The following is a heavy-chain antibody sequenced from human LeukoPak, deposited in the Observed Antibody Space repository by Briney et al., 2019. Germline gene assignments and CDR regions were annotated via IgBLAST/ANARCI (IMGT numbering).Heavy chain of an antibody. CDR3: GRGYSSGPGGY. D-gene: IGHD6-19*01. Sequence: GGSLRLSCAASGFTFSSYWMYWVRQAPGKGLVWVSRINSDGSSTSYADSVKGRFTISRDNAKNTLYLQMNSLRGEDTAVYYCGRGYSSGPGGYGGQGTLVTVSS. J-gene: IGHJ4*02. CDR1: GFTFSSYW. V-gene: IGHV3-74*01. CDR2: INSDGSST.